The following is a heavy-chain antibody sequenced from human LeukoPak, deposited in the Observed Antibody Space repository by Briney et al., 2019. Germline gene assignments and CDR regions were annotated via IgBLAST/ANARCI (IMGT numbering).Heavy chain of an antibody. V-gene: IGHV1-8*01. J-gene: IGHJ6*02. CDR2: MNPNSGNT. CDR3: ARGLGSSSWYGNYYYYYGMDV. CDR1: GYTFTSYD. Sequence: ASVKVSCKASGYTFTSYDINWVRQATGQGLEWMGWMNPNSGNTGYAQKFQGRVTMTRNTSISTAYMELSSLRSEDTAVYYCARGLGSSSWYGNYYYYYGMDVWGQGTTVTVSS. D-gene: IGHD6-13*01.